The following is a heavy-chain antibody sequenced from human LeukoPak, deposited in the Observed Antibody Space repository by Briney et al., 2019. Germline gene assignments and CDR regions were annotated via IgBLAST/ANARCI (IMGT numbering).Heavy chain of an antibody. Sequence: SETLSLTCAVYGGSFSGYYWSWIRQPPGKGLEWIGEINHSGGTNHNPSLKSRVTISVDTSKNQFSLRLSSVTAADTAVYYCARSQWLVALDYWGQGTLVTVSS. CDR1: GGSFSGYY. V-gene: IGHV4-34*01. J-gene: IGHJ4*02. CDR2: INHSGGT. D-gene: IGHD6-19*01. CDR3: ARSQWLVALDY.